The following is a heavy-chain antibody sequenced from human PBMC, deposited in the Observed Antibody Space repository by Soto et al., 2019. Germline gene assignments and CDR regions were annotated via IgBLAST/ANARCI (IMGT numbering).Heavy chain of an antibody. Sequence: GGSLRLSCAASGFTFSSYSMNWVRQAPGKGLEWVSSISSSSSYIYYADSVRGRFTISRDNAKNSLYLQMNSLRAEDTAVYYCAVRGIALNYFDYWGQGTLVTVSS. CDR1: GFTFSSYS. V-gene: IGHV3-21*01. CDR2: ISSSSSYI. CDR3: AVRGIALNYFDY. D-gene: IGHD6-13*01. J-gene: IGHJ4*02.